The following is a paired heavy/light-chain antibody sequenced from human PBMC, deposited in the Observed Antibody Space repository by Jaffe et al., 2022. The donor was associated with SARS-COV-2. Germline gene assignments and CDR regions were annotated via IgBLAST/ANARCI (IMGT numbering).Heavy chain of an antibody. V-gene: IGHV3-11*01. CDR3: ASRYCTGGTCPFDY. CDR2: ISDSGSA. CDR1: GFTFTDHY. Sequence: QVQLVESGGGLVKPGGSLRLSCKASGFTFTDHYISWIRQAPGKGLEWLSYISDSGSAYYADSVKGRFTISRDNAKNSLYLQMNSLRAEDTAVYYCASRYCTGGTCPFDYWGQGTLVTVSS. J-gene: IGHJ4*02. D-gene: IGHD2-8*02.
Light chain of an antibody. Sequence: DIQLTQSPSFLSASVGDRVTIICRASQGISNYLAWYQQKPGKAPKILIYAASTLQSGVPSRFSGSGSGTEFTLTISSLQPEDFATYYCQQLNSYPLTFGPGTKVD. CDR2: AAS. J-gene: IGKJ3*01. V-gene: IGKV1-9*01. CDR3: QQLNSYPLT. CDR1: QGISNY.